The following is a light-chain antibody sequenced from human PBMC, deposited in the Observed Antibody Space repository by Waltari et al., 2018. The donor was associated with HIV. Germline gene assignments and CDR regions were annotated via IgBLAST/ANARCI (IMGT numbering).Light chain of an antibody. CDR1: SSDVGGYNS. CDR2: DVS. CDR3: CSYAGSSTV. Sequence: QSALTQPASVSGSPGQSITISCPGTSSDVGGYNSVSWYQQHPGKAPKPMIYDVSKRPSGVSNRFSGSKSGNTASLTISGLQAEDEADYYCCSYAGSSTVFGGGTKLTVL. J-gene: IGLJ2*01. V-gene: IGLV2-23*02.